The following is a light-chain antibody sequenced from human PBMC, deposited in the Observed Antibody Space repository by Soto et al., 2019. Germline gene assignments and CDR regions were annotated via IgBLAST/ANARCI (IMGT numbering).Light chain of an antibody. CDR2: GVS. Sequence: EILLTQSPVTLSVSPGERATLSCRASESVSSNLAWYQQRPGQAPRLLLYGVSARATGIPARFSGSGSGTEFTLTTSSLQSEDFALYYCQQYNNWPPGVTFGPGTKVEIK. CDR3: QQYNNWPPGVT. J-gene: IGKJ3*01. CDR1: ESVSSN. V-gene: IGKV3D-15*01.